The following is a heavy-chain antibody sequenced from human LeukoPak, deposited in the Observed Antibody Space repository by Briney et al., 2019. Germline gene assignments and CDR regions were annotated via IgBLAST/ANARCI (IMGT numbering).Heavy chain of an antibody. CDR2: INHNGNVN. D-gene: IGHD2-8*01. CDR1: GFTFSSYW. CDR3: TTDPLDDCTNGVCFDY. Sequence: PGGSLRLSCAASGFTFSSYWMNWARQAPGKGLEWVASINHNGNVNYYVDSVKGRFTISRDNAKNSLYLQMSNLRAEDTAVYYCTTDPLDDCTNGVCFDYWGQGTLVTVSS. V-gene: IGHV3-7*03. J-gene: IGHJ4*02.